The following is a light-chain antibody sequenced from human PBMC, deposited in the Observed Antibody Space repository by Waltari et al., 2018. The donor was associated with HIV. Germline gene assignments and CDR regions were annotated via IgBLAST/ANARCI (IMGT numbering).Light chain of an antibody. Sequence: SDVLAQPPSVSVAPGKTARITCGGNNIGSKSVHWYQQKPGQAPVVVIYYDSDRPSGIPERFSGSNSGNTATLTISRVEAGDEADYYCQVWDSSSDAYVFGTGTKVTVL. CDR2: YDS. J-gene: IGLJ1*01. CDR3: QVWDSSSDAYV. CDR1: NIGSKS. V-gene: IGLV3-21*04.